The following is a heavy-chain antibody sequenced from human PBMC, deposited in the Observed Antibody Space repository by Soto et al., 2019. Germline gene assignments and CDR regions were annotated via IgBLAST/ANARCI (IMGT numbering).Heavy chain of an antibody. D-gene: IGHD3-10*01. Sequence: EVQLLESGGDLVQPGGSLRLSCAASGLNFNDYAMTWVRQAPGKGLEWVSSVSTRGDITYYSDSVKGRFTISSDNSKNTLFLHMNSLRAEDTALYYWARGDRGGSGSPASYYYSGLDVWGQGTTVTVSS. V-gene: IGHV3-23*01. CDR1: GLNFNDYA. CDR3: ARGDRGGSGSPASYYYSGLDV. CDR2: VSTRGDIT. J-gene: IGHJ6*02.